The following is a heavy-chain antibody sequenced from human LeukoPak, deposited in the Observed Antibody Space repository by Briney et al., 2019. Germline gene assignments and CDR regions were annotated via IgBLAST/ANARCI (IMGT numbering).Heavy chain of an antibody. CDR2: ISSNGGST. CDR3: ARDGGTYCCGDCYGD. CDR1: GFTFSNYA. V-gene: IGHV3-64*01. D-gene: IGHD2-21*02. J-gene: IGHJ4*02. Sequence: GGSLRLSCAASGFTFSNYAMNWVRQAPGKGLEYVSGISSNGGSTNYANSVKGRFTISRDNSKNTLYLQMGSLRAEDMAVYYCARDGGTYCCGDCYGDWGQGTLVTVSS.